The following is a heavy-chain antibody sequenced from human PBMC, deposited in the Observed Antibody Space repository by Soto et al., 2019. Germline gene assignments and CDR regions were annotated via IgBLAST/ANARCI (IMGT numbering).Heavy chain of an antibody. Sequence: ASLKVSCKASGYTFTGYYMHWVLQAPGQGLEWMGWINPNSGGTNYAQKFQGRVTMTRDTSISTAYMELSRLRSDDTAVYYCARCCSGGSCKARYAFDIWGQGTMVTVSS. CDR2: INPNSGGT. V-gene: IGHV1-2*02. CDR1: GYTFTGYY. CDR3: ARCCSGGSCKARYAFDI. D-gene: IGHD2-15*01. J-gene: IGHJ3*02.